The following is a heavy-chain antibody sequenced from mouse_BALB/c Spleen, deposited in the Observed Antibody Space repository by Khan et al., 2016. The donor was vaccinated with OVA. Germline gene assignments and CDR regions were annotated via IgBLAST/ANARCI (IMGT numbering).Heavy chain of an antibody. Sequence: QVQLKESGAELVKPGTSVKLSCKASGYTFTSYDINWVRQRPEQGLDWIGWIFPGDGSTKYNEKFKGKATLNTDKSSSKAYMQLSRLTSEYSAVYFCARGVYGGFAYWGQGTLVTVSA. CDR1: GYTFTSYD. D-gene: IGHD1-1*01. J-gene: IGHJ3*01. V-gene: IGHV1-85*01. CDR2: IFPGDGST. CDR3: ARGVYGGFAY.